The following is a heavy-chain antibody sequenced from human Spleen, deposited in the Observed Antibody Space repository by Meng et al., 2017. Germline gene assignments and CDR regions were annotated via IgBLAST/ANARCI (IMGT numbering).Heavy chain of an antibody. V-gene: IGHV3-30*03. CDR2: VSYDGTSK. CDR3: ARDGKDIYGLDY. J-gene: IGHJ4*02. CDR1: GFTFSSYA. Sequence: QVQLVESGGGVVQPGGSLRLSCTTSGFTFSSYAMHWVRQAPGRGPEWVAVVSYDGTSKEYADSVKGRVTISRDNSKNTLYLQMNSLRAEDTAVYYCARDGKDIYGLDYWGQGTLVTVSS. D-gene: IGHD5-18*01.